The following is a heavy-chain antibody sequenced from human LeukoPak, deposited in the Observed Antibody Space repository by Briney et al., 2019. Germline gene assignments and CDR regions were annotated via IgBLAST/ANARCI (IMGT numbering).Heavy chain of an antibody. CDR1: GFTFSSYA. CDR3: ARMDVQLERRGAFDI. D-gene: IGHD1-1*01. CDR2: ISGSGGST. V-gene: IGHV3-23*01. Sequence: GGSLRLSCAASGFTFSSYAMSWVRQAPGKGLEWVSAISGSGGSTYYADSVKGRFTISRGNSKNTLYLQMNSLRAEDTAVYYCARMDVQLERRGAFDIWGQGTMVTVSS. J-gene: IGHJ3*02.